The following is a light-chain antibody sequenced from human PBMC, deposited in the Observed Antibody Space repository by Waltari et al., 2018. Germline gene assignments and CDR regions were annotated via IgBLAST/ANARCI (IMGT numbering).Light chain of an antibody. J-gene: IGKJ1*01. CDR2: GAS. CDR1: QSLNNN. V-gene: IGKV3-15*01. Sequence: EIMMTQSPATLSVSRGERATLSCRASQSLNNNLAWYQQRPGQAPRLLFYGASTRATGVPGRFSGSGSGTEFTLTISSLQSEDFAVYYCQQYNNWPRTFGQGTKVEIK. CDR3: QQYNNWPRT.